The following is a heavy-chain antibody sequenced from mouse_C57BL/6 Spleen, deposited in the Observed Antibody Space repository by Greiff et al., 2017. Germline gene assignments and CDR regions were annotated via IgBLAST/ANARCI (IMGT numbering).Heavy chain of an antibody. CDR2: IYPRSGNT. CDR1: GYTFTSYG. Sequence: QVQLQQSGAELARPGASVKLSCKASGYTFTSYGISWVKQRTGQGLEWIGEIYPRSGNTYYNEKFKGKATLTADKSSSTAYMELRSLTSEDSAVYFCARSHYDYDGRYAMDYWGQGTSVTVSS. V-gene: IGHV1-81*01. D-gene: IGHD2-4*01. CDR3: ARSHYDYDGRYAMDY. J-gene: IGHJ4*01.